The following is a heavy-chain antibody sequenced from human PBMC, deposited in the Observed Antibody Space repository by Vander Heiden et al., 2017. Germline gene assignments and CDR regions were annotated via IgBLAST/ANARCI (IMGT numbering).Heavy chain of an antibody. D-gene: IGHD2-15*01. V-gene: IGHV1-24*01. J-gene: IGHJ3*02. CDR1: GYTLTELS. CDR2: FDPEDGET. Sequence: QVQLVQSGAEVKKPGASVKVSCKVSGYTLTELSMHWVRQAPGKGLEWMGGFDPEDGETIYAQKFQGRVTMTEDTSTDTAYMELSSLRSEDTAVYYCATDSWLVAVVAATPGAFDIWGQGTMVTVSS. CDR3: ATDSWLVAVVAATPGAFDI.